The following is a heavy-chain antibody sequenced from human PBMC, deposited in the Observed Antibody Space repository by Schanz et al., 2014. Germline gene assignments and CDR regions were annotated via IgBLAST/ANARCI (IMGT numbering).Heavy chain of an antibody. CDR3: AEVDRTRYYARDV. V-gene: IGHV1-69*04. D-gene: IGHD3-9*01. CDR2: IIPILGIT. Sequence: QLMQSGSEARKPGASVKVSCKASGYIFGSHGMTWVRQAPGQGPEWMGRIIPILGITNVAQTFQDRVMITADKATSAAYMEVSGLRSEETALYCCAEVDRTRYYARDVWGQGTTVTVSS. J-gene: IGHJ6*02. CDR1: GYIFGSHG.